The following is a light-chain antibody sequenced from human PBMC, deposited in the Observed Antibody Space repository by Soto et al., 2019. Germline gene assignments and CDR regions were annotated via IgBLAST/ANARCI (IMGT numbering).Light chain of an antibody. CDR3: QQYNGYRWT. Sequence: DIQMTQSPSILSSSVGDRVTITCRASQSISSWLAWDQQKPGKAPKILIYKASTLESGVPSRFSGSESGTEFTLTISSLQPDDFATYSCQQYNGYRWTFGQGTKLEIK. CDR2: KAS. J-gene: IGKJ1*01. V-gene: IGKV1-5*03. CDR1: QSISSW.